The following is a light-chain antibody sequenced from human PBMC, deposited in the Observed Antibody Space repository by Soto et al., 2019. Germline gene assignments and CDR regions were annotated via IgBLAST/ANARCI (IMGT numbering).Light chain of an antibody. V-gene: IGLV2-14*03. CDR2: DVS. J-gene: IGLJ2*01. Sequence: QSALTQPASVSGSPGQSITISCTGTSSDVGGYNYVSWYQQHPGKAPKVMIYDVSYRPSGVSNRFSGSKSGNTASLTISGLQVEDEADYYCSSYTSSSTLVVFGGGTKLTGL. CDR1: SSDVGGYNY. CDR3: SSYTSSSTLVV.